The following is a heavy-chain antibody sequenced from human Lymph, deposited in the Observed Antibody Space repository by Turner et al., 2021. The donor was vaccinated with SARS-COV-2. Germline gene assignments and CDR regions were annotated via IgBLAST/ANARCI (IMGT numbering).Heavy chain of an antibody. CDR2: INWSGGSI. V-gene: IGHV3-9*01. J-gene: IGHJ4*02. D-gene: IGHD1-26*01. Sequence: EVQLVDSGGVLVQPGRSLRLSCAASGFTFDDYAMHWVRQAPGKGLEWVSGINWSGGSIAYADSVKGRFTISRDNPKNSLYLQMNSLRAEDTAFYYCAKDLAGTYYSSFDYWGQGTLVTVSS. CDR3: AKDLAGTYYSSFDY. CDR1: GFTFDDYA.